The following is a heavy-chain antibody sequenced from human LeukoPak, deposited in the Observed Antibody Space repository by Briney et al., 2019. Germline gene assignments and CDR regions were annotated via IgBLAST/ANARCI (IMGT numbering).Heavy chain of an antibody. CDR2: IYYNGST. CDR3: ARLYDFWSGKKTYYYYYGMDV. J-gene: IGHJ6*02. Sequence: PSETLSLTCTVSGGSISSYYWSWIRQPPGKGLECIGYIYYNGSTNYNPSLKSRVTISVDTSKKQFSLKLSSVTAADTAVYYCARLYDFWSGKKTYYYYYGMDVWGQGTTVTVSS. D-gene: IGHD3-3*01. CDR1: GGSISSYY. V-gene: IGHV4-59*08.